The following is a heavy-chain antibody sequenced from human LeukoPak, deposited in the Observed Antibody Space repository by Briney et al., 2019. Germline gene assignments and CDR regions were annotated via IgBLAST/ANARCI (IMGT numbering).Heavy chain of an antibody. CDR1: GGSISSYY. CDR3: ARALHDYGDYAFDY. V-gene: IGHV4-59*01. CDR2: IYYSGST. D-gene: IGHD4-17*01. Sequence: PSETLSLTCTVSGGSISSYYWSWIRQPPGKGLEWIGYIYYSGSTNYNPSLKSRVTISVDTSKNQFSLKLSSVTAADTAVYYCARALHDYGDYAFDYWGQGTLVTVSS. J-gene: IGHJ4*02.